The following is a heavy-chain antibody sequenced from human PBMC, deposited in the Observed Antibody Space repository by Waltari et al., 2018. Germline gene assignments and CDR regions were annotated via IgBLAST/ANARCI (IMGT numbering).Heavy chain of an antibody. J-gene: IGHJ4*02. CDR3: ARLSTYTQDTAYGDSRPGFDY. Sequence: QVQLQESGPGLVKPSETLSLTCAVSGYSISSGYYWGWIRQPPGQGLEWIGSIYHSGSTYYNPSLKSRVTISVDTSKNQFSLKLSSVTAADTAVYYCARLSTYTQDTAYGDSRPGFDYWGQGTLVTVSS. D-gene: IGHD4-17*01. V-gene: IGHV4-38-2*01. CDR1: GYSISSGYY. CDR2: IYHSGST.